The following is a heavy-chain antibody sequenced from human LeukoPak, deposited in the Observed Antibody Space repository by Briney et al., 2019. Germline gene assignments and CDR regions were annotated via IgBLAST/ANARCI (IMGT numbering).Heavy chain of an antibody. Sequence: ASVKVSCKASGGTFSSYAISWVRQAPGQGLEWMGGIIPIFGTANYAQKFQGRVTVTADESTSTAYMELSSLRSEDTAVYYCAREGHVIPFDYWGQGTLVTVSS. CDR1: GGTFSSYA. CDR2: IIPIFGTA. J-gene: IGHJ4*02. D-gene: IGHD2-2*02. CDR3: AREGHVIPFDY. V-gene: IGHV1-69*01.